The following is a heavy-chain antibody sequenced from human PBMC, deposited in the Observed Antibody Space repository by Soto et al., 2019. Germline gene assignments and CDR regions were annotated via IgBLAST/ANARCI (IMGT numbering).Heavy chain of an antibody. V-gene: IGHV5-51*01. CDR1: GYTFTNYW. CDR2: IYPGDSDT. Sequence: GESLKISCQGSGYTFTNYWIGWVRQMPGKGLEWMGIIYPGDSDTKYNPSFQGQVTISADKSITTTYLRWTSLKASDTAIHYCAASTFYYGMDVWGQGTTVTVSS. J-gene: IGHJ6*02. CDR3: AASTFYYGMDV.